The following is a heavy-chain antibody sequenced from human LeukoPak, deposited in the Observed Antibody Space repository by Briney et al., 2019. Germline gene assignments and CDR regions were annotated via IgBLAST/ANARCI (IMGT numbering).Heavy chain of an antibody. D-gene: IGHD5-18*01. Sequence: PSETLSLTCAVSGGSISSSNWWNWVRQPPGEGLEWIGEIYHNGNSNYNPSLKSRVTISVDMSKNRFSLRLSSVTAADTAVYYCARAGYSSGYVGGFDYWGQGALVTVSS. J-gene: IGHJ4*02. CDR1: GGSISSSNW. CDR2: IYHNGNS. CDR3: ARAGYSSGYVGGFDY. V-gene: IGHV4-4*02.